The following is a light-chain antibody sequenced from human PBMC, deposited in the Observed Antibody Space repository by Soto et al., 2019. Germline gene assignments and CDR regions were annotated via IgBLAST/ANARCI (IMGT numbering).Light chain of an antibody. V-gene: IGLV2-14*01. Sequence: QSALTQPASVSGSPGQSITISCNVTSSNVGGYNYVSWYQQHPGKAPKLMIYEVSNRPSGVSNRFSGSKSGNTASLTISGLQAEDEADYYCSSYTSSSTLVFGTGTKLTVL. J-gene: IGLJ1*01. CDR1: SSNVGGYNY. CDR3: SSYTSSSTLV. CDR2: EVS.